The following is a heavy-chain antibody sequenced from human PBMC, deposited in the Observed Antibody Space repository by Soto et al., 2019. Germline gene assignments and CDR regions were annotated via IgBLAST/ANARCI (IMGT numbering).Heavy chain of an antibody. J-gene: IGHJ1*01. D-gene: IGHD2-8*02. V-gene: IGHV3-23*01. Sequence: GGSLRLSCAASGFTFSSYAMSWVRQAPGKGLEWVSSISDSGGSTYYADSVKGRFTISRDNSKNTLYLQMNSLRAEDTAVYYCCKDLVAYRIIGYRAQRAVVPVSS. CDR2: ISDSGGST. CDR3: CKDLVAYRIIGY. CDR1: GFTFSSYA.